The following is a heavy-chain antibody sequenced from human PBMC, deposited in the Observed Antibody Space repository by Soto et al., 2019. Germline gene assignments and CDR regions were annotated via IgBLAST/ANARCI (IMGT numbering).Heavy chain of an antibody. V-gene: IGHV1-18*01. CDR1: GYTFFTYD. CDR2: ISTYSGDT. D-gene: IGHD5-12*01. J-gene: IGHJ5*02. CDR3: ARHHGPTTSENWFAP. Sequence: QVHLVQSGVEVKTPGASVKVSCQASGYTFFTYDISWVRQAPGQGLEWMGWISTYSGDTKYAQKCQGRVTMTTDTSTTTAYLELRSLRSDATAVYYCARHHGPTTSENWFAPWGQGTLVTVSS.